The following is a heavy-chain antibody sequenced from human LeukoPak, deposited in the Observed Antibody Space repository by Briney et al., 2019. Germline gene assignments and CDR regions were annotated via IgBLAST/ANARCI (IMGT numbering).Heavy chain of an antibody. J-gene: IGHJ4*02. V-gene: IGHV3-9*01. D-gene: IGHD2/OR15-2a*01. Sequence: GGSLRLSCVASGFTFDGYAMHWVRHAPGKGLEWVSGISWNSETKEYVDSVKGRFTISRDNAKNSLYLQMDALTPDDTALYYCPKDTAEYFGLDHWGLGTRVTVSS. CDR1: GFTFDGYA. CDR3: PKDTAEYFGLDH. CDR2: ISWNSETK.